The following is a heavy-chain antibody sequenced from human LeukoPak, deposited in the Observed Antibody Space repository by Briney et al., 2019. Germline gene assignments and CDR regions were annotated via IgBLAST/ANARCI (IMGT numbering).Heavy chain of an antibody. CDR1: GYTLTELS. CDR2: FDPEDGET. V-gene: IGHV1-24*01. Sequence: GASVKVSCKVSGYTLTELSMHWVRQAPGKGLEWMGGFDPEDGETIYAQKFQGRVTMTEDTSTDTAYMELSSLRSEDTAVYYCARGSYYGSGSGYFYYMDVWGKGTTVTISS. CDR3: ARGSYYGSGSGYFYYMDV. D-gene: IGHD3-10*01. J-gene: IGHJ6*03.